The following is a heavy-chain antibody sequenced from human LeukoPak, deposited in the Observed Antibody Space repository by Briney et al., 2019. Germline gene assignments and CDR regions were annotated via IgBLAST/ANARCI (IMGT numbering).Heavy chain of an antibody. CDR2: IIPILGIA. V-gene: IGHV1-69*04. J-gene: IGHJ4*02. Sequence: ASVKVSCTASGGTFSSYAISWVRQAPGQGLEWMGRIIPILGIANYAQKFQGRVTITADKSTSTAYMELSSLRSEDTAVYYCARDSGAWLRFSALDYWGQGTLVTVSS. CDR3: ARDSGAWLRFSALDY. CDR1: GGTFSSYA. D-gene: IGHD5-12*01.